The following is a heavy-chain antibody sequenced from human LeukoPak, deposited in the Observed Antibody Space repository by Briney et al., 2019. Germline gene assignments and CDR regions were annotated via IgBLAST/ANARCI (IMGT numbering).Heavy chain of an antibody. Sequence: GGSLRLSCAASGFTFCSYAMTWVRQAPGKGLEWVSGISGSGGNTYYTDSVRGRFTISRDNFKNTLSLQVNSLRAEDTAMYYCAKDDDWGRYKHWGQGTLVTVSS. CDR2: ISGSGGNT. CDR1: GFTFCSYA. CDR3: AKDDDWGRYKH. D-gene: IGHD3-16*01. V-gene: IGHV3-23*01. J-gene: IGHJ1*01.